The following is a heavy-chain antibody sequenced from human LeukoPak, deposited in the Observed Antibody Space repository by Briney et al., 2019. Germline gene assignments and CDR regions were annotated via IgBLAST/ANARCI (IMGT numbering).Heavy chain of an antibody. J-gene: IGHJ4*02. Sequence: SETLSLTCTVSGGSMSSHYWSWIRQPPGKGLEWIGYIYYSGSTNYNPSLKSRVTISVDTSKNQFSLKLSSVTAADTAVYYCARSDSSGPYYFDYWGQGTLVTVSS. CDR2: IYYSGST. V-gene: IGHV4-59*11. D-gene: IGHD3-22*01. CDR3: ARSDSSGPYYFDY. CDR1: GGSMSSHY.